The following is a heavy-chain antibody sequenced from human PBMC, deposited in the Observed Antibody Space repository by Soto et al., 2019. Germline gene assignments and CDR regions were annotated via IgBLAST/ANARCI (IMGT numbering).Heavy chain of an antibody. CDR3: ARRCSGGSCYYYYGMDV. Sequence: QVQLQQWGAGLLKPSETLSLTCAVYGGAFSGYYWSWIRQPPGKGLAWIGEINHSGSTNYNPSLMSRVTISVDTSKNQFSLKLSSVTAADTAVYYCARRCSGGSCYYYYGMDVWGQGTTVTVSS. V-gene: IGHV4-34*01. CDR1: GGAFSGYY. CDR2: INHSGST. J-gene: IGHJ6*02. D-gene: IGHD2-15*01.